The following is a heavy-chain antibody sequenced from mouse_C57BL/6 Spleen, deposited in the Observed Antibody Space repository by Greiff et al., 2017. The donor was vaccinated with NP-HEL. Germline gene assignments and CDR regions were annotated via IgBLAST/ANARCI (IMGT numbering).Heavy chain of an antibody. CDR2: IYPGSGST. Sequence: QVHVKQPGAELVKPGASVKMSCKASGYTFTSYWITWVKQRPGQGLEWIGDIYPGSGSTNYNEKFKSKATLTVDTSSSTAYMQLSSLTSEDSAVYYCARYDNDYAMDYWGQGTSVTVSS. D-gene: IGHD2-4*01. CDR3: ARYDNDYAMDY. V-gene: IGHV1-55*01. CDR1: GYTFTSYW. J-gene: IGHJ4*01.